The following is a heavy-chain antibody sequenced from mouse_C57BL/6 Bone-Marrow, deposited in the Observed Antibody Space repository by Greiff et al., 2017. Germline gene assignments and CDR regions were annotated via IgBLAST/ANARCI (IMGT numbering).Heavy chain of an antibody. Sequence: VQLKPSGAELVRPGASVKLSCTASGFNIKDYYMHWVKQRPEQGLEWIGRIDPEDGDTEYAPKFQGKATMTADTSSNTAYLQLSSLTSEDTAVYYCTTPLITTVVARSAYWGQGTLVTVSA. D-gene: IGHD1-1*01. CDR3: TTPLITTVVARSAY. CDR1: GFNIKDYY. J-gene: IGHJ3*01. V-gene: IGHV14-1*01. CDR2: IDPEDGDT.